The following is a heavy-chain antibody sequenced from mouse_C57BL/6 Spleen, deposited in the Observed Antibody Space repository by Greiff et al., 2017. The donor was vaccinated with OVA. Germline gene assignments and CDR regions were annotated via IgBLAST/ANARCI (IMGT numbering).Heavy chain of an antibody. CDR2: IDPETGGT. CDR3: KRGNWGAY. Sequence: QVQLQQSGAELVRPGASVTLSCTASGYTFTDYEMHWVKQTPVHGLEWIGAIDPETGGTAYNQKFKGKAILTADKSSSTAYMELRSLTSENSAVYDCKRGNWGAYWGKGTLVTVSA. D-gene: IGHD4-1*02. CDR1: GYTFTDYE. J-gene: IGHJ3*01. V-gene: IGHV1-15*01.